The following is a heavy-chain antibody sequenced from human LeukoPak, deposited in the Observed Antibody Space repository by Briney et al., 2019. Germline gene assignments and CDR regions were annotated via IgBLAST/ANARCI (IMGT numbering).Heavy chain of an antibody. D-gene: IGHD3-22*01. V-gene: IGHV1-69*04. J-gene: IGHJ4*02. CDR1: GGTFSSYA. Sequence: ASVKVSCKASGGTFSSYAISWVRQAPGQGLEWMGRIIPILGIANYAQKFQGRVTITADKSTSTAYMELSSLRSEDTAVYYCARDTLSGDSGGYSLDYWGQGTLVTVSS. CDR3: ARDTLSGDSGGYSLDY. CDR2: IIPILGIA.